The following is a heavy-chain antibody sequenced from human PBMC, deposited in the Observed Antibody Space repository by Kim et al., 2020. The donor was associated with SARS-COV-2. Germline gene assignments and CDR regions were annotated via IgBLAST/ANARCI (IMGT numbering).Heavy chain of an antibody. Sequence: EKFYLESVKGRFNITRSNGKNSLYLQKNSRRAEDTAVYYCLRDGRYGHFDCWGQGTLVTVSS. CDR3: LRDGRYGHFDC. CDR2: EK. D-gene: IGHD1-1*01. V-gene: IGHV3-7*03. J-gene: IGHJ4*01.